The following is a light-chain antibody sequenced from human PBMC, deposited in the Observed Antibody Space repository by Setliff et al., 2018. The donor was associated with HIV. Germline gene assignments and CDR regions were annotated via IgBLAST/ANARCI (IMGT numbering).Light chain of an antibody. CDR1: SSDVGRYDL. CDR2: QAT. Sequence: QSVLAQPASVSGSPGQSITISCTGTSSDVGRYDLVSWYQQHPGKAPKLIIHQATKRPSGVSNRFSGSKSGNTASLTISGLQAEDEADYYCCSNTGSNTYVFGTGTRSPS. CDR3: CSNTGSNTYV. V-gene: IGLV2-23*01. J-gene: IGLJ1*01.